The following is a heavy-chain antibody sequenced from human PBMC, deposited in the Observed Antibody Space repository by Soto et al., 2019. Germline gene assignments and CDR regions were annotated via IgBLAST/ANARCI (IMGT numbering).Heavy chain of an antibody. CDR1: GYTFTSYG. D-gene: IGHD2-21*02. CDR2: ISGYNGKA. J-gene: IGHJ5*02. CDR3: ARDAGGDCCNWFDP. Sequence: GASVKVSCKASGYTFTSYGISWVRQAPGQGLEWMGWISGYNGKANYAQKVQGRVTMTTDESTSTAYMELRSLRSEDTAVYYCARDAGGDCCNWFDPWGQGTLVTVSS. V-gene: IGHV1-18*01.